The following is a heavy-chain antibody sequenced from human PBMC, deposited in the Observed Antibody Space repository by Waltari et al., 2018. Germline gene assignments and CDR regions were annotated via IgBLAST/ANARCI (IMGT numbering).Heavy chain of an antibody. CDR3: ARENYYASCFDI. J-gene: IGHJ6*02. CDR1: GFTLSSYE. CDR2: MDSSGTKL. V-gene: IGHV3-48*03. Sequence: ELQLVQSGGGFVQPGGSLRLSCVASGFTLSSYEVNWIRQPPGKGGEWVSYMDSSGTKLSYADSVKGRFTSSRDNARNSVSLLVNSLTAEDTAVYFCARENYYASCFDIWGQGTTVTVSS. D-gene: IGHD3-10*01.